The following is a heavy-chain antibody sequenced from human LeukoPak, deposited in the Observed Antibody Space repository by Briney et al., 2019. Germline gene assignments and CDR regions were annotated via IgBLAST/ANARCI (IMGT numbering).Heavy chain of an antibody. D-gene: IGHD2-2*01. CDR3: ARGGRVYQTDY. V-gene: IGHV3-23*01. J-gene: IGHJ4*02. CDR1: GFTYLTYS. Sequence: GGSLRLSCAASGFTYLTYSMTWVRQAPGKGLEWVATIAGSGFDTYYADSVKGRLTISRDNSENTVYLQMNSLRVEDTAVYYCARGGRVYQTDYWGQGTLVSVSS. CDR2: IAGSGFDT.